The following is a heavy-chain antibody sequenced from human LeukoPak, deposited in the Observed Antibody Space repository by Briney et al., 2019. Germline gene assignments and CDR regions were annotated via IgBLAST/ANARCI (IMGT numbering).Heavy chain of an antibody. D-gene: IGHD2-15*01. CDR3: ARDPGYCSGGSCCNWFDP. Sequence: PGGSLRLSCVASGFIFSTYSMNWVRQAPGKGLEWISYISSSSSTIYYAGSVKGRFTISRDNDKNSLYLQMNSLRDEDTAVYYCARDPGYCSGGSCCNWFDPWGQGTLVTVSS. V-gene: IGHV3-48*02. CDR1: GFIFSTYS. CDR2: ISSSSSTI. J-gene: IGHJ5*02.